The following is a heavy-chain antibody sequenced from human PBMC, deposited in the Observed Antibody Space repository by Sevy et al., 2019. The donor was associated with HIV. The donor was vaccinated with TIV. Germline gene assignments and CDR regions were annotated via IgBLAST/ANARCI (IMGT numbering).Heavy chain of an antibody. CDR1: GYTFNTFT. D-gene: IGHD3-16*01. CDR2: LNPGNGNT. CDR3: ARDPYARRGFDY. J-gene: IGHJ4*02. Sequence: ASVKVSCKGSGYTFNTFTIHWLRQAPGQSLVWMGWLNPGNGNTKSAQHFRGRVTITRDTSARTAYLELTGLTSEDTAVYFCARDPYARRGFDYWGQGTLITVSS. V-gene: IGHV1-3*01.